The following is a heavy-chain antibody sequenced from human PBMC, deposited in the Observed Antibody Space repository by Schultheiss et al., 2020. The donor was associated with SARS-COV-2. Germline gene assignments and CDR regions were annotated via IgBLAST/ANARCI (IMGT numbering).Heavy chain of an antibody. D-gene: IGHD6-13*01. CDR1: GYSFTSYW. J-gene: IGHJ1*01. V-gene: IGHV5-51*01. CDR3: ARGLASAAELAYFQN. Sequence: GESLKISCKGSGYSFTSYWIGWVRQMPGKGLEWMGIIYPGDSDTRYSPSFQGQVTISADKSISTDYLQWSSLKASDTAMYYCARGLASAAELAYFQNWGQGTLVTVSS. CDR2: IYPGDSDT.